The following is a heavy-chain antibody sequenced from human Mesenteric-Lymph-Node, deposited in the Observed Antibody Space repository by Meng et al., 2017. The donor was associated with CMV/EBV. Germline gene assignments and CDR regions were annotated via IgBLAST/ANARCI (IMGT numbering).Heavy chain of an antibody. J-gene: IGHJ4*02. D-gene: IGHD4/OR15-4a*01. V-gene: IGHV3-23*01. CDR2: ITGRGVGT. CDR1: CFTLICFT. CDR3: ATRAWGAFYFDY. Sequence: CAASCFTLICFTVGWVRPAPGQGLGWVSSITGRGVGTYYADYVKGRFTISSDNSKNTMFLQMLRLSAVDAAVSSCATRAWGAFYFDYWGQGALVTVSS.